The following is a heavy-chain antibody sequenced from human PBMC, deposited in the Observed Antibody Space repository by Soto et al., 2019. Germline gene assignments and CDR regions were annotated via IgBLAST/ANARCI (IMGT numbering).Heavy chain of an antibody. J-gene: IGHJ4*02. D-gene: IGHD6-19*01. CDR2: ISGNVGSTT. Sequence: EVQLLESGGGLAQPGGTLRLSCAVSGITFTNYAMGWVRQARGKGLEWVSGISGNVGSTTHYADSVKGRFTISRDNSKNIPFLQMNSLRAEDTAVDYCAKHRGFVAGPFDSWGQGTLVIVSS. CDR3: AKHRGFVAGPFDS. V-gene: IGHV3-23*01. CDR1: GITFTNYA.